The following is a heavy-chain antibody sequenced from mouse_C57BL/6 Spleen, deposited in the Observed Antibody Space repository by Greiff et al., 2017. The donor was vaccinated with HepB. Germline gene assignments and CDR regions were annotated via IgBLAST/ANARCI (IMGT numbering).Heavy chain of an antibody. V-gene: IGHV1-53*01. Sequence: VQLQQPGTELVKPGASVKLSCKASGYTFTSYWMHWVKQRPGQGLEWIGNINPSNGGTNYNEKFKSKATLSVDKSSSTAYMQLSSLTSEDSAVYYCARERVYYDYDERFAYWGQGTLVTVSA. J-gene: IGHJ3*01. CDR1: GYTFTSYW. CDR2: INPSNGGT. D-gene: IGHD2-4*01. CDR3: ARERVYYDYDERFAY.